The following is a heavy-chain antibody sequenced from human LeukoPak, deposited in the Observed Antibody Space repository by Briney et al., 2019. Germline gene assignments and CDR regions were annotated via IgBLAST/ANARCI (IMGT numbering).Heavy chain of an antibody. Sequence: GGSLRLSCADSGFTFSNYAMAWVRQSPGKGLDWVSTISGSGGATFYVDSVKDRFLISRDNSKSTPYLQMNSLRDEDTAVYYCAKGSSLYYYDSWGQGTLVTVSS. CDR3: AKGSSLYYYDS. CDR2: ISGSGGAT. V-gene: IGHV3-23*01. CDR1: GFTFSNYA. J-gene: IGHJ4*02.